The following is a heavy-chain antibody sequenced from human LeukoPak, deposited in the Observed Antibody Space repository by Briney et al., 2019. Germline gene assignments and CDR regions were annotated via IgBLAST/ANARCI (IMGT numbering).Heavy chain of an antibody. Sequence: PSETLSLTCTVTGGSFTTYYWSWIRQPPGKGLEWIGHFYYSGSTNYNPSLKSRVTISVDTSRTQFSLKLTSVIAADTAVYYCARGQGGNYYLNYFDYWGQGALVTVSS. J-gene: IGHJ4*02. CDR3: ARGQGGNYYLNYFDY. CDR2: FYYSGST. V-gene: IGHV4-59*01. CDR1: GGSFTTYY. D-gene: IGHD1-26*01.